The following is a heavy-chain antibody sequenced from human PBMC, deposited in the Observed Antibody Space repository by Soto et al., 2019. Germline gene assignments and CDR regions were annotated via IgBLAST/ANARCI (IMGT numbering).Heavy chain of an antibody. D-gene: IGHD6-13*01. CDR3: ARGTFIAAAGSYYFDY. CDR2: ISAYNGNT. V-gene: IGHV1-18*01. CDR1: GYTFTSYG. Sequence: QVQLVQSGAEVKKPGASVKVSCKASGYTFTSYGISWVRQAPGQGLEWMGWISAYNGNTNYVQKLQGRVTMTTDTSTSTAYMELGSVISDDTAVYYCARGTFIAAAGSYYFDYWGQGTLVTVSS. J-gene: IGHJ4*02.